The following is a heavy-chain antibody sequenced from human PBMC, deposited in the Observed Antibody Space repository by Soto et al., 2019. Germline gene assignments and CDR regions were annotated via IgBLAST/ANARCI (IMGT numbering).Heavy chain of an antibody. J-gene: IGHJ6*02. D-gene: IGHD5-12*01. CDR2: INAGNGNT. V-gene: IGHV1-3*01. CDR3: ARDPPYIGGMDV. CDR1: GYTFTSYA. Sequence: ASVKVSCKASGYTFTSYAMHWVRQAPGQRLEWMGWINAGNGNTKYSQKFQGRVTITRDTSASTAYMELSSLRSEDTAVYYCARDPPYIGGMDVWGQGTTVTVSS.